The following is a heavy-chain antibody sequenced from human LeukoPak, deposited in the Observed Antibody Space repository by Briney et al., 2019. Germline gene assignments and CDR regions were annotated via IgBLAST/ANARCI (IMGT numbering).Heavy chain of an antibody. Sequence: SETLSLTCTVSGGSISSYYWSWIRQPAGKGLEWIGRIYTSGSTNYNPSLKSRVTMSVDTSKNQFSLKLSSVTAADTAVYYCARDRVIAVAGTNYYYGMDVWGQGTTVTVSS. J-gene: IGHJ6*02. V-gene: IGHV4-4*07. CDR1: GGSISSYY. CDR3: ARDRVIAVAGTNYYYGMDV. CDR2: IYTSGST. D-gene: IGHD6-19*01.